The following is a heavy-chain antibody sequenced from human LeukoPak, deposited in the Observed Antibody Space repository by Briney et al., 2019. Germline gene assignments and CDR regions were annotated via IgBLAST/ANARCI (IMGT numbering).Heavy chain of an antibody. V-gene: IGHV4-59*01. D-gene: IGHD3-16*01. CDR1: GGSISSYY. J-gene: IGHJ4*02. CDR2: IYYSGST. Sequence: PSETLSLTCTVSGGSISSYYWSWIRQPPGKGLEWIGYIYYSGSTNYNPSLKSRVTISVDTSKNQFSLKLSSVTAWDTAVYYCARDRGSGSVDYWGQGTLVTVSS. CDR3: ARDRGSGSVDY.